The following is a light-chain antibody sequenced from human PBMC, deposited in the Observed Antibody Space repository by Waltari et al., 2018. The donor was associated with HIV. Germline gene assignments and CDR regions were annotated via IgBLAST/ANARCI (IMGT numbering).Light chain of an antibody. CDR1: QRISDW. CDR3: QRYNSDLWA. V-gene: IGKV1-5*03. CDR2: RAS. J-gene: IGKJ1*01. Sequence: DIQMTQSPSTLSASVGDRVTITCRASQRISDWLAWYQQKPGKAPKLLIYRASSLQSGVPSRFSGSGSGTEFTLTISSLQPDDSATYYCQRYNSDLWAFGQGTMVEIK.